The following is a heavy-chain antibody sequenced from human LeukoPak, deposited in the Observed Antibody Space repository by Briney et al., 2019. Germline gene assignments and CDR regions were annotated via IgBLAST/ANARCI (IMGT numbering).Heavy chain of an antibody. Sequence: GASVKVSCKASGYTFTGYFMHWVRQAPGQGLEWMGWINPYSGDTEYAQKFRGRVTMTRDTSMSTAYMELSRLRSDDTAVYYCARDKSGNSGWYSYFDYWGQGTLVTVSS. D-gene: IGHD6-19*01. CDR2: INPYSGDT. CDR1: GYTFTGYF. CDR3: ARDKSGNSGWYSYFDY. V-gene: IGHV1-2*02. J-gene: IGHJ4*02.